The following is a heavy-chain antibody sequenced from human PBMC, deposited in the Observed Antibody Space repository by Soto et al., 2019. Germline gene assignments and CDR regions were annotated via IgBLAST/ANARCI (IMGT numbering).Heavy chain of an antibody. J-gene: IGHJ6*03. CDR1: GFTFSDYY. D-gene: IGHD3-3*01. Sequence: GGSLRLSCAASGFTFSDYYMSWIRQAPGKGLEWVSYISSSGSTIYYADSVKGRFTISRDNAKNSLYLQMNSLRAEDTAVYYCARYYDFWSGYSDMDVWGKGTTVTVSS. V-gene: IGHV3-11*01. CDR2: ISSSGSTI. CDR3: ARYYDFWSGYSDMDV.